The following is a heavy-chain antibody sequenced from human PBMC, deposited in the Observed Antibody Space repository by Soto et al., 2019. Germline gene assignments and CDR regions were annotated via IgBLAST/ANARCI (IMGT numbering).Heavy chain of an antibody. V-gene: IGHV4-59*08. CDR1: GGSISIYY. CDR2: IYYSGST. J-gene: IGHJ4*02. CDR3: ARHPLTYSSGWIYFDY. Sequence: SETLSLTCTVSGGSISIYYWSWIRQPPGKGLEWIGYIYYSGSTNYNPSLKSRVTISVDTSKNQFSLKLSSVTAADTAAYYCARHPLTYSSGWIYFDYWGQGTLVTVSS. D-gene: IGHD6-19*01.